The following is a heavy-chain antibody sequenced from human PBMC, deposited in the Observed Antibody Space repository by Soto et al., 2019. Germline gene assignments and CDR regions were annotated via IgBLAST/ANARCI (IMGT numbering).Heavy chain of an antibody. D-gene: IGHD3-10*01. CDR1: GSTLSSSA. Sequence: GAPVKGSCKASGSTLSSSAIQWVRQPRGQRIKWIGRIVVGSGNTKNTQRFQERVTITRDLSTSTAYMELSSLRSEATPLDYCAALLSFGALDNWLDPW. J-gene: IGHJ5*02. CDR2: IVVGSGNT. V-gene: IGHV1-58*02. CDR3: AALLSFGALDNWLDP.